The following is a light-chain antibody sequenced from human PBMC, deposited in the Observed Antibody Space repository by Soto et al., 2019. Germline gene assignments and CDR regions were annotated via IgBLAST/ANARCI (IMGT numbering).Light chain of an antibody. J-gene: IGLJ1*01. CDR3: SSYTSSSTYV. Sequence: QSALTQPASVSGSPGQSITISCTGTISDVGGYNYVSWYQQHPGKAPKLMIFDVSNRPSGVSNRFSGSKSGYTASLTISGLQAEDEADYYCSSYTSSSTYVFVTGTKLTVL. V-gene: IGLV2-14*03. CDR2: DVS. CDR1: ISDVGGYNY.